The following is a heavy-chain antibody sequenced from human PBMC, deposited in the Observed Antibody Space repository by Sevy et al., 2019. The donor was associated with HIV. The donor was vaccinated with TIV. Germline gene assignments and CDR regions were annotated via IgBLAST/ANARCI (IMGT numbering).Heavy chain of an antibody. J-gene: IGHJ4*02. V-gene: IGHV3-23*01. CDR3: ALGRQQWPTDF. D-gene: IGHD6-13*01. CDR1: GSTFSNYA. CDR2: ITDSEKT. Sequence: GGSLRLSCAAPGSTFSNYAMSWVRQAPGKRLEWVSTITDSEKTYYTESVKGRFSISRDISKNTLFLQMNSLRTEDTAVYYCALGRQQWPTDFWGQGTLVTVSS.